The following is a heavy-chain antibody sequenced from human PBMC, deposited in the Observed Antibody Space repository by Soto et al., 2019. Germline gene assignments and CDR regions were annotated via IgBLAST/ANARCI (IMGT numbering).Heavy chain of an antibody. CDR1: GYSFAGYW. D-gene: IGHD2-15*01. CDR3: AKLASGGKPIDY. J-gene: IGHJ4*02. CDR2: IDPSDSQT. Sequence: PGESLKISCKGSGYSFAGYWITWVRQKPGKGLEWMGRIDPSDSQTYHSPSFQGQVTISADKSINTAYLQWSSLKASDTAMYYCAKLASGGKPIDYWGQGTLVTVSS. V-gene: IGHV5-10-1*04.